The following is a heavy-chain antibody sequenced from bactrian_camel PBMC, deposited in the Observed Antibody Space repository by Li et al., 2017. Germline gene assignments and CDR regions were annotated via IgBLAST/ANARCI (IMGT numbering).Heavy chain of an antibody. CDR3: AARAVGYCYAYSESNFGY. CDR1: GYTYNRNC. CDR2: IYTGSGNT. Sequence: QVQLVESGGGSVQAGGSLRLSCAASGYTYNRNCMAWFRQAPGKEREGVARIYTGSGNTYYADSVKGRFTISKDIAKNTLYLEMNSLKPEDSAMYYCAARAVGYCYAYSESNFGYWGQGTQVTVS. D-gene: IGHD2*01. V-gene: IGHV3S1*01. J-gene: IGHJ6*01.